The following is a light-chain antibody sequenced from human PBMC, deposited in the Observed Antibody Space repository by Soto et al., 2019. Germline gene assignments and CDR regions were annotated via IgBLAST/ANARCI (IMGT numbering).Light chain of an antibody. CDR1: QSVSSSY. CDR2: GAS. Sequence: IVKTQSPATLSVSPWERATLSCRASQSVSSSYLAWYQQKPGQAPRLLIYGASSRATGIPDRFSGSGSGTDFTLTISRLEPEDFAVYYCQQYGSSLWTFGQGTKVDIK. V-gene: IGKV3-20*01. CDR3: QQYGSSLWT. J-gene: IGKJ1*01.